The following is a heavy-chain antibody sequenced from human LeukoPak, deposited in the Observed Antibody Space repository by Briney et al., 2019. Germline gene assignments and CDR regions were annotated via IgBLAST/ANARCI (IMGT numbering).Heavy chain of an antibody. CDR1: GFTFSTYW. D-gene: IGHD2/OR15-2a*01. Sequence: GGSLRLSCAASGFTFSTYWMSWVRQAPGQGLEWVANIAKDGYWIHYADSVKGRFTISRDNAKNSLSLQMNSLRADDTAIYYCARDLDFYATDYWGQGTLVTVAS. V-gene: IGHV3-7*01. CDR2: IAKDGYWI. CDR3: ARDLDFYATDY. J-gene: IGHJ4*02.